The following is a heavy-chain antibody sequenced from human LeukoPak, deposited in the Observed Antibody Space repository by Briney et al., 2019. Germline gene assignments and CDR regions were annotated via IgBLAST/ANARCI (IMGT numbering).Heavy chain of an antibody. CDR1: GGSISSGDYY. V-gene: IGHV4-30-4*01. Sequence: SETLSLTCTVSGGSISSGDYYWSWIRQPPGKGLEWIGYIYYSGSTYYNPSLKSRVTISVDRSKNQFSLKLSSVTAADTAVYYCARDRPNSGSYYYYMDVWGKGTTVTVSS. J-gene: IGHJ6*03. CDR2: IYYSGST. D-gene: IGHD1-26*01. CDR3: ARDRPNSGSYYYYMDV.